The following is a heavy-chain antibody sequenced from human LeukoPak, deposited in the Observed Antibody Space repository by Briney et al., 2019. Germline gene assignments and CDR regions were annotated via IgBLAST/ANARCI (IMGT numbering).Heavy chain of an antibody. J-gene: IGHJ4*02. CDR1: GYTFTSYY. Sequence: GASVKVSCKASGYTFTSYYMHWVRQAPGQGLEWRGIINPSGGSTSYEQKFQGRVTMTRDMSTSTVYMELSSLRSEDTAVYYCARAREIAARGFDYWGQGTLVTVSS. CDR3: ARAREIAARGFDY. V-gene: IGHV1-46*01. D-gene: IGHD6-6*01. CDR2: INPSGGST.